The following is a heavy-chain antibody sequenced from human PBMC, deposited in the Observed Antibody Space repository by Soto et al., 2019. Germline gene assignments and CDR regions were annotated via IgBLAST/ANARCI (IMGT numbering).Heavy chain of an antibody. CDR3: ARLPQDYYYHGMDV. CDR1: GYSFSTFW. Sequence: GESLKISCRGSGYSFSTFWIGWVRQMPGKGLEWMGIIYPSDSDTRYSPSFQGQVTISADKSSRTAYLQWSSLKASDSAMYYCARLPQDYYYHGMDVWGQGTKVTVSS. J-gene: IGHJ6*02. V-gene: IGHV5-51*01. CDR2: IYPSDSDT.